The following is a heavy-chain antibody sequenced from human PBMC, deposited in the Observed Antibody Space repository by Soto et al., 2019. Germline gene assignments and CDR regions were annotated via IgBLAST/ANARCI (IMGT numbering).Heavy chain of an antibody. CDR1: GGTFSSYA. J-gene: IGHJ4*02. Sequence: QVQLVQSGAEVKKPGSSVKVSCKASGGTFSSYAISWVRQAPGQGLEWMGGIIPIFGTANYAQKFQGRVTMTADKSTSTASMELSSLRSEDTAVYYCARVYRQQQPVHNDYWGQGTLVTVSS. D-gene: IGHD6-13*01. CDR3: ARVYRQQQPVHNDY. CDR2: IIPIFGTA. V-gene: IGHV1-69*06.